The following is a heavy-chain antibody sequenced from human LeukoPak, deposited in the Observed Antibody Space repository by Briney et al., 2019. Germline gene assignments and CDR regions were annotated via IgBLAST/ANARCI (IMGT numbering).Heavy chain of an antibody. J-gene: IGHJ4*02. Sequence: SETLSLTCTVSGGSIDSYYWSWIRQPPGKGLEWIGYIYYTGSTEYHPSLKSRVTISLDTSKNQFSLKLTSVTAADTAVYYCARVYQSVEYYFNYWGQGNLVSVSS. CDR2: IYYTGST. CDR1: GGSIDSYY. V-gene: IGHV4-59*01. CDR3: ARVYQSVEYYFNY. D-gene: IGHD2-2*01.